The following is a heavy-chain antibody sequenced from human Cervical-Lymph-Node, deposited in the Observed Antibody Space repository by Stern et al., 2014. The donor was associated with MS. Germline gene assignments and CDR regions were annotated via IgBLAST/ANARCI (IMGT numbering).Heavy chain of an antibody. CDR2: IYPGDSDT. CDR1: GYNFTNQW. CDR3: ATHPVGP. V-gene: IGHV5-51*01. J-gene: IGHJ5*02. Sequence: EVQLVESGAEVKKPGESLKISCKTSGYNFTNQWIAWVRQRPGKGLEFMGIIYPGDSDTRYNPSFQGQVTISADKSINTDYLQWRSLKASDTAMYYCATHPVGPWGQGTLVTVSS.